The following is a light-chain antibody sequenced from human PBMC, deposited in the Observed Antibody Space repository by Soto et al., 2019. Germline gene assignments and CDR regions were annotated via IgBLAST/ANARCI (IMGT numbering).Light chain of an antibody. Sequence: QCVLTQLPSVSGSPGQSVAISCTGTSSDIGSYNRVAWYQQPPGTAPKLIIYEVSNRPSGVPDRFSGSKSGNTASLTISGLQAEDEADYYCSSFTTSSTYVFGTGTKVTVL. CDR2: EVS. V-gene: IGLV2-18*02. J-gene: IGLJ1*01. CDR3: SSFTTSSTYV. CDR1: SSDIGSYNR.